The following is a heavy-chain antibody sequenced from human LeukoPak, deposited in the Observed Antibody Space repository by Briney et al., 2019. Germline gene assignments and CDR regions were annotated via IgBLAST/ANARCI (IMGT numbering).Heavy chain of an antibody. CDR3: AKDIEARGVIIMGY. V-gene: IGHV3-43*02. CDR1: GFTFDDYA. D-gene: IGHD3-10*01. Sequence: GGSLRLSCAASGFTFDDYAMHWVRQAPGKGLEWVSLISGDGGRKYYADSVKGRFTISRDNSKNSLYLQMNSPRTEDTALYYCAKDIEARGVIIMGYWGQGILVTVSS. J-gene: IGHJ4*02. CDR2: ISGDGGRK.